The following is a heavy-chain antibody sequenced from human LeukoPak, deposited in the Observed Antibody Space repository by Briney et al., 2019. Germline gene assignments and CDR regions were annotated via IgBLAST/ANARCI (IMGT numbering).Heavy chain of an antibody. CDR1: GFTLSSYA. V-gene: IGHV3-64D*06. J-gene: IGHJ4*02. D-gene: IGHD6-6*01. Sequence: GGSLRLSCLASGFTLSSYAMHWVRQAPGKGLEYVSAISSNGGSTYYADSVKGRFTISRDNSKNTLYLQMSSLRAEDTAVYYCVKDRRGSSGVGYFDYWGQGTLVTVSS. CDR2: ISSNGGST. CDR3: VKDRRGSSGVGYFDY.